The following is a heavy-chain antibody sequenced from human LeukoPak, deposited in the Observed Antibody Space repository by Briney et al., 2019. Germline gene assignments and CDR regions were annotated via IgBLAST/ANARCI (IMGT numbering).Heavy chain of an antibody. CDR1: QFIFSTYA. D-gene: IGHD3-3*01. Sequence: GGSLRLSCAASQFIFSTYAMSWVRQPPGKGLEWVSGITSSGGSTYYADSVRGRFTISRDNSKNTLSLQMNSLRVEDTAVYYCANWRASYDFETYNWFDPWGQGTLVTVSS. CDR3: ANWRASYDFETYNWFDP. V-gene: IGHV3-23*01. J-gene: IGHJ5*02. CDR2: ITSSGGST.